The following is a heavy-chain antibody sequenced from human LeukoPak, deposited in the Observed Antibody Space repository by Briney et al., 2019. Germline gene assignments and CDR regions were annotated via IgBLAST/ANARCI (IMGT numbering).Heavy chain of an antibody. CDR2: ISGYGDDT. Sequence: GSLRLSCAASGFTFNLYAMSWVRQAPGRGLEWVSSISGYGDDTYYADSVKGRFTLSRDNSKGTLYLQMFSLRAEDTAVYYCAKDLGPYVAIDNNWFDPWGQGTLVTVSS. D-gene: IGHD2-21*01. CDR3: AKDLGPYVAIDNNWFDP. J-gene: IGHJ5*02. V-gene: IGHV3-23*01. CDR1: GFTFNLYA.